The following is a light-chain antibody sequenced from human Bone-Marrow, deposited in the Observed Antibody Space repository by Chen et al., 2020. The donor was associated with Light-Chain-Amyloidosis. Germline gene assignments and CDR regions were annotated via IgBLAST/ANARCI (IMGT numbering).Light chain of an antibody. V-gene: IGLV2-23*01. CDR2: EDT. J-gene: IGLJ3*02. CDR1: NNDVGGHAF. Sequence: QSALTQPASVSGFPGKSITISCTGTNNDVGGHAFVSWYQRHPGKAPKFLIYEDTERASGVSNRFSGSKSGNTASLTISGLQAEDEADYYCSSFAAGSTWVFGGGTSLTVL. CDR3: SSFAAGSTWV.